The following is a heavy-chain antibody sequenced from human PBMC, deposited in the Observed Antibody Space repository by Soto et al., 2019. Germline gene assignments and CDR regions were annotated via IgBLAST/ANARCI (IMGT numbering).Heavy chain of an antibody. CDR2: TSANGGST. V-gene: IGHV3-23*01. D-gene: IGHD3-9*01. J-gene: IGHJ4*02. CDR1: GFTFSSHA. Sequence: EVQLLESGGGLVQPGGSLRLSCAASGFTFSSHAMSWVRQAPGKGLEWVSGTSANGGSTYYTDPVKCRFTISRDNAKNTLYLQMNSLRAEDTAVYYCAKAISTSRTLLDYWGQGTLVTVSS. CDR3: AKAISTSRTLLDY.